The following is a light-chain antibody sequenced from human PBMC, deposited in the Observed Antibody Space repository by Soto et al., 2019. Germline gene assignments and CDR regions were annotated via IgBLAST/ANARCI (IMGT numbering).Light chain of an antibody. Sequence: QAVLTQPPSVSGAPGQRVTISCTGSSSNIGAGYDVHWYQQLPGTAPKLLIYGNSNRPSGVPDRFSGGKSGTSASLAITGLQAEDEADYYCQSYDSSLSGSGVFGGGTQLTVL. V-gene: IGLV1-40*01. CDR1: SSNIGAGYD. CDR2: GNS. CDR3: QSYDSSLSGSGV. J-gene: IGLJ3*02.